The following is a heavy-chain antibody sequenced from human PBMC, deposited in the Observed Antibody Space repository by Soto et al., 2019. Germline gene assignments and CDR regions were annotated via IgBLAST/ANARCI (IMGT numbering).Heavy chain of an antibody. CDR2: IYYSGST. J-gene: IGHJ5*02. CDR3: DRDSVKFLFGP. V-gene: IGHV4-39*07. D-gene: IGHD3-3*01. CDR1: GGSISSISYY. Sequence: SETLSLTCTVSGGSISSISYYWGWIRQPPGKGLEWIGSIYYSGSTYYNPSLTSRVSISMDPCKNQFSLKLSSVTPGDSAVYSCDRDSVKFLFGPGRQGTLVTVSS.